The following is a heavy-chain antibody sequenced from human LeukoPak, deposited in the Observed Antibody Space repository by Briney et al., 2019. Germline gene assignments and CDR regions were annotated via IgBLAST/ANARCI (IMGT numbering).Heavy chain of an antibody. Sequence: GGSLRLSCAASGFTFSSYSMNWVRQAPGKGLEWVSAISGSGGSTYYADSVKGRFTISRDNSKNTLYLQMNSLRAEDTAVYYCAKVLTMIVVSGAFDIWGQGTMVTVSS. V-gene: IGHV3-23*01. CDR1: GFTFSSYS. CDR2: ISGSGGST. J-gene: IGHJ3*02. CDR3: AKVLTMIVVSGAFDI. D-gene: IGHD3-22*01.